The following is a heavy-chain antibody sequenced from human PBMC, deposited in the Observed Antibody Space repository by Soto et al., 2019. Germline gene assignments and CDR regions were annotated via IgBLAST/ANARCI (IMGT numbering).Heavy chain of an antibody. CDR3: ARHSRIIYGSGSYWFDP. D-gene: IGHD3-10*01. J-gene: IGHJ5*02. CDR1: GGSISSSSYY. V-gene: IGHV4-39*01. Sequence: SETLSLTCTVSGGSISSSSYYWGWIRQPPGKGLEWIGSIYYSGSTYYNPSLKSRVTISVDTSKNQFSLKLSSVTAADTAVYYCARHSRIIYGSGSYWFDPWGQGTLVTVSS. CDR2: IYYSGST.